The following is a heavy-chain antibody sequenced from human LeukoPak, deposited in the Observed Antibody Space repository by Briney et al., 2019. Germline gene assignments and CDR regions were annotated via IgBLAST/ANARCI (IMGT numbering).Heavy chain of an antibody. CDR1: GFTFSSYA. V-gene: IGHV3-64*01. D-gene: IGHD6-13*01. CDR3: ARGGSSSRYEGYYYYYYMDV. J-gene: IGHJ6*03. Sequence: PGGSLRLSCAASGFTFSSYAMHWVRQAPGKGLEYVSAISSNGGSTYYANSVKGRFTISRDNSKNTLYLQMGSLRAEDMAVYYCARGGSSSRYEGYYYYYYMDVWGKGTTVTISS. CDR2: ISSNGGST.